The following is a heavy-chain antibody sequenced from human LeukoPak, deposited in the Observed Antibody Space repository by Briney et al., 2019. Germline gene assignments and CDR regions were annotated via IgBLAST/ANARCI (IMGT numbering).Heavy chain of an antibody. D-gene: IGHD3-3*01. J-gene: IGHJ6*02. CDR3: SRDSIKRAIFGVVVYYYYGMDV. V-gene: IGHV3-7*01. CDR1: GFTFSSYW. CDR2: IKQDGSEK. Sequence: GGSLRLSCAASGFTFSSYWLSWVRQAPGKGLEWVANIKQDGSEKYYVDSVKGRFTISRDNAKNSLYLQMNSLRAEDTAVYYCSRDSIKRAIFGVVVYYYYGMDVWGQGTTVTVSS.